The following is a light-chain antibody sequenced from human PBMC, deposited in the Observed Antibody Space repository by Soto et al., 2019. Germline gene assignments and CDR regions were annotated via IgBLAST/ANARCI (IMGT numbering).Light chain of an antibody. Sequence: QPVLTQPASVSGSPGQSITISCTGTSSDVGGYNYVSWYQQLPGKAPKLMIYDVSNRPSGVSNRFSGSKSGYTASLTISGLQAEDEADYYCSSYTSSSPLVFGTGTKLTVL. CDR1: SSDVGGYNY. CDR2: DVS. CDR3: SSYTSSSPLV. J-gene: IGLJ1*01. V-gene: IGLV2-14*01.